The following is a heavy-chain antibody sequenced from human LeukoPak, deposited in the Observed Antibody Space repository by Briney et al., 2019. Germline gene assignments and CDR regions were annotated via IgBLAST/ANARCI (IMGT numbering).Heavy chain of an antibody. CDR3: ARGNDYGDPLDY. CDR1: GYTFRTHG. Sequence: ASVKVSCKPSGYTFRTHGLSWVRQAPGQGLEWMGWISSYNGNTNYAQKVRGRLTMTTDTSTSTAYMELRSLRSDDTAVYYCARGNDYGDPLDYWGQGTQVTVPS. CDR2: ISSYNGNT. D-gene: IGHD4-17*01. J-gene: IGHJ4*02. V-gene: IGHV1-18*01.